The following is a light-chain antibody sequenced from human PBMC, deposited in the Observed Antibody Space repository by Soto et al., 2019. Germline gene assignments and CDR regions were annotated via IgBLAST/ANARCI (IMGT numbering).Light chain of an antibody. Sequence: EIVMTQSPGTLSLSPGDTATLSCRASQSVSSSLAWYQQKHGQAPRLLISDTSNRATGIPARFSGSGSGTDFTLTISSLEPEDFAVYYCQQRSDWRITFGQGTRLEIK. CDR2: DTS. CDR1: QSVSSS. CDR3: QQRSDWRIT. J-gene: IGKJ5*01. V-gene: IGKV3-11*01.